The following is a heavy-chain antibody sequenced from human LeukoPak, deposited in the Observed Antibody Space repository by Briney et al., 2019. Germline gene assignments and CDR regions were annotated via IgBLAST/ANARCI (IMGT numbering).Heavy chain of an antibody. D-gene: IGHD1/OR15-1a*01. CDR2: IFTSGST. CDR1: GGSISSYY. Sequence: SETLSLTCTVSGGSISSYYWSWIRQPAGKGLEWIGHIFTSGSTNYNPSLKGRVAMSIDTSKNQFSLKLSSVTAADTAVYYRARQQSHLTCFDPWGQGTLVTVSS. J-gene: IGHJ5*02. V-gene: IGHV4-4*07. CDR3: ARQQSHLTCFDP.